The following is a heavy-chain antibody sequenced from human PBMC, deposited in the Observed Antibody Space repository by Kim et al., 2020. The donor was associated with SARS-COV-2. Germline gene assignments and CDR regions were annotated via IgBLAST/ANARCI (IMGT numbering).Heavy chain of an antibody. V-gene: IGHV6-1*01. CDR3: ARERWDIVVVVAANIFDY. J-gene: IGHJ4*02. Sequence: SQTLSLTCAISGDSVSSNSAAWNWIRQSPSRGLEWLGRTYYRSKWYNDYAVSVKSRITINPDTSKNQFSLQLNSVTPEDTAVYYCARERWDIVVVVAANIFDYWGQGTLVTVSS. D-gene: IGHD2-15*01. CDR1: GDSVSSNSAA. CDR2: TYYRSKWYN.